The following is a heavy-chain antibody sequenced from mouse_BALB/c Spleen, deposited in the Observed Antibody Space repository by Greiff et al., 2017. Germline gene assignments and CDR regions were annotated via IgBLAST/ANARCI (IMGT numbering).Heavy chain of an antibody. CDR1: GFTFSSYA. CDR2: ISSGGSYT. Sequence: DVKLQESGGGLVKPGGSLKLSCAASGFTFSSYAMSWVRQSPEKRLEWVAEISSGGSYTYYPDTVTGRFTISRDNAKNTLYLEMSSLRSEDTAMYYCAREDVGYYDYWGQGTTLTVSS. V-gene: IGHV5-9-4*01. CDR3: AREDVGYYDY. D-gene: IGHD2-3*01. J-gene: IGHJ2*01.